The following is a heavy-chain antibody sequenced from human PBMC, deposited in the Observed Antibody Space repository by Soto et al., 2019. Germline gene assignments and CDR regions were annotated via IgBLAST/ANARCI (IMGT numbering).Heavy chain of an antibody. V-gene: IGHV3-23*01. Sequence: SGGSLRLSCAASGFTFSSYAMSWVRQAPGKGLEWVSAISGSGGSTYYADSVKGRFTISRDNSKNTLYLQMNSLRAEDTAVYYCAKGLLLWFGEVWFDPWGQGTLVTVSS. CDR1: GFTFSSYA. CDR3: AKGLLLWFGEVWFDP. CDR2: ISGSGGST. J-gene: IGHJ5*02. D-gene: IGHD3-10*01.